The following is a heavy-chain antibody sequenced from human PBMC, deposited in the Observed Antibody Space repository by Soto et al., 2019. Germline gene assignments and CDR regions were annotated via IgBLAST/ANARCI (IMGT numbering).Heavy chain of an antibody. Sequence: ASVKVSCKASGGTLSSYAISWVRQAPGQGLEWMGGIIPIFGTANYAQKFQGRVTITADESTSTAYMELSSLRSEDTAVYYCARWFGPPHAFDIWGQGTMVTVSS. CDR3: ARWFGPPHAFDI. D-gene: IGHD3-10*01. V-gene: IGHV1-69*13. J-gene: IGHJ3*02. CDR1: GGTLSSYA. CDR2: IIPIFGTA.